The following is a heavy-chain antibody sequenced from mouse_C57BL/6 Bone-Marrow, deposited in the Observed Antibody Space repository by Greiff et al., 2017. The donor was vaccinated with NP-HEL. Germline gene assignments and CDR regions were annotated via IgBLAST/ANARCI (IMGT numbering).Heavy chain of an antibody. CDR1: GYSITSGYY. J-gene: IGHJ4*01. CDR2: ISYDGSN. D-gene: IGHD2-2*01. CDR3: ARDTTMVTTGYYYAMDY. V-gene: IGHV3-6*01. Sequence: DVKLVESGPGLVKPSQSLSLTCSVTGYSITSGYYWNWIRQFPGNKLEWMGYISYDGSNNYNPSLKNRISITRDTSKNQFFLKLNSVTTEDTATYYCARDTTMVTTGYYYAMDYWGQGTSVTVSS.